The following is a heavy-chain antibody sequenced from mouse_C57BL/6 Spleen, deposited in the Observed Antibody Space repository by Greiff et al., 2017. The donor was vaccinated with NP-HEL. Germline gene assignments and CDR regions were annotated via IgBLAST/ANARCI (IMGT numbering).Heavy chain of an antibody. J-gene: IGHJ2*01. V-gene: IGHV1-82*01. D-gene: IGHD2-1*01. CDR2: IYPGDGDT. Sequence: QVQLQQSGPELVKPGASVKISCKASGYAFSSSWMNWVKQRPGKGLEWIGRIYPGDGDTNYNGKFKGKATLTADKSSSTAYMQLSSLTSEDSAVYFCSRLGGYYGNLHFDYWGQGTTLTVSS. CDR3: SRLGGYYGNLHFDY. CDR1: GYAFSSSW.